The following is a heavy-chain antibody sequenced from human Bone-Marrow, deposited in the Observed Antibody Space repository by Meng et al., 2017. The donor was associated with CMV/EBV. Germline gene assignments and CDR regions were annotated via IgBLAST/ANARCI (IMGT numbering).Heavy chain of an antibody. D-gene: IGHD6-6*01. CDR3: ARVVSSSSPWYYYGMEV. CDR2: ISAYNGNT. J-gene: IGHJ6*01. CDR1: GYTFTSYG. V-gene: IGHV1-18*01. Sequence: ASVKVSCKASGYTFTSYGISWVRQAPGQGVEWMGWISAYNGNTNYAQKLQGRVTMTTDTSTSTAYRELRSLRSDDPAVYYCARVVSSSSPWYYYGMEVWGQGSTVNV.